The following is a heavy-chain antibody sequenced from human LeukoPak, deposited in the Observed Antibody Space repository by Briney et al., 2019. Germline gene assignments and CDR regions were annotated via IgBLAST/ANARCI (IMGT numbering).Heavy chain of an antibody. Sequence: ASVKVSCKASGGTFSSYAISWVRQAPGQGLEWMGGIIPIFGTANYAQKFQGRVTITADESTSTAYMELSSMRAEDTAVYYCAREPQGQQLPDAFDIWGQGTMVTVSS. D-gene: IGHD6-13*01. CDR1: GGTFSSYA. CDR2: IIPIFGTA. CDR3: AREPQGQQLPDAFDI. J-gene: IGHJ3*02. V-gene: IGHV1-69*13.